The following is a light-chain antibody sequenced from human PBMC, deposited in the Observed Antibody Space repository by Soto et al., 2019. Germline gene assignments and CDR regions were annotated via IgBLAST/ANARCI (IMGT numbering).Light chain of an antibody. CDR1: GSDVGNYVF. Sequence: QSALTQPASVSGSPGQSITISCTGTGSDVGNYVFVSWYQQYPGKAPKLIIFEVSNRPSGVSDRFSGSKSGSTASLSISGLQSEDDADYYCFSYTSTSTLVFGTGTKLTVL. CDR2: EVS. CDR3: FSYTSTSTLV. V-gene: IGLV2-14*01. J-gene: IGLJ1*01.